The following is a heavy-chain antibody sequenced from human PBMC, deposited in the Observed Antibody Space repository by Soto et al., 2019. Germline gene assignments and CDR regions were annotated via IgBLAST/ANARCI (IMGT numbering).Heavy chain of an antibody. CDR1: GFTFSSYS. J-gene: IGHJ6*01. V-gene: IGHV3-21*01. CDR2: ISSSSSYI. CDR3: ARDFSDPNYYDRSGYSLDV. D-gene: IGHD3-22*01. Sequence: GVSLRLSCAASGFTFSSYSMNWVRQSPGKGLEWVSSISSSSSYIYYADSVKGRFTISRDNAKNSLYLQMNSLRAEDTAVYYCARDFSDPNYYDRSGYSLDVLGQGTTVTVS.